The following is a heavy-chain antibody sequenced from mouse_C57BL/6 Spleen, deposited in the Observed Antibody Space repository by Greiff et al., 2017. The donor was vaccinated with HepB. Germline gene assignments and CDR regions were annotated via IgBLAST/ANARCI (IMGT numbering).Heavy chain of an antibody. CDR2: IDPNSGGT. J-gene: IGHJ3*01. Sequence: QVQLQQPGAELVKPGASVKLSCKASGYTFTSYWMHWVKQRPGRGLEWIGRIDPNSGGTKYNEKFKSKATLTVDKTSSTAYVQLSSLTSEDSAVYYCARGYGSSEGFAYWGQGTLVTVSA. CDR1: GYTFTSYW. D-gene: IGHD1-1*01. V-gene: IGHV1-72*01. CDR3: ARGYGSSEGFAY.